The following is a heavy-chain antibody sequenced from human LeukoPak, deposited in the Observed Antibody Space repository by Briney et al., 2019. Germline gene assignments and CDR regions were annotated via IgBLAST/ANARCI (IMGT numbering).Heavy chain of an antibody. V-gene: IGHV4-39*07. CDR3: ARVDSSSWYSGYYYYYMDV. CDR1: GDSISSSNYY. D-gene: IGHD6-13*01. CDR2: IYYSGNT. Sequence: SETLSLTCTVSGDSISSSNYYWGWIRQPPGKGLEWIGSIYYSGNTDYNPSLKSRVTISVDTSKNQFSLKLSSVTAADTAVYYCARVDSSSWYSGYYYYYMDVWGKGTTVTVSS. J-gene: IGHJ6*03.